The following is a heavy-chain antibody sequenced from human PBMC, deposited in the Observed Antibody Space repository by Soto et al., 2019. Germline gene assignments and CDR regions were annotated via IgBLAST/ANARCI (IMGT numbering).Heavy chain of an antibody. V-gene: IGHV3-23*01. Sequence: GGSLRLSCEASGFTFSSYAMSWVRQAPGKGLEWVSAIRGSGDSAYYADSVRGRFTISRDNSKNTLDLQMDSLRAEDTAVYFCAKPKYSSSWDDAFDIWGQGTTVTVSS. CDR3: AKPKYSSSWDDAFDI. CDR1: GFTFSSYA. J-gene: IGHJ3*02. CDR2: IRGSGDSA. D-gene: IGHD2-2*01.